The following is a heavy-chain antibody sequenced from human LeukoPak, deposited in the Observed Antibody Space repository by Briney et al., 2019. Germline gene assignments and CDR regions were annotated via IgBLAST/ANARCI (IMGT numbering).Heavy chain of an antibody. D-gene: IGHD2-2*01. CDR1: GNYW. CDR2: INSDGSWT. V-gene: IGHV3-74*01. Sequence: GGSMRLSCAASGNYWMHWVRQAPGKGLVWVSHINSDGSWTGYADSVKGRFTISKDNAKNTVYLQMNNLRAEDTAVYYCVSFYETYWGRGTLVTVSS. CDR3: VSFYETY. J-gene: IGHJ4*02.